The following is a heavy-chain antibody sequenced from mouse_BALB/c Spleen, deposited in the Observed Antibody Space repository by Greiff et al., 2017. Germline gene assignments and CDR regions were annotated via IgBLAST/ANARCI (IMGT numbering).Heavy chain of an antibody. J-gene: IGHJ2*01. D-gene: IGHD2-2*01. CDR2: ISYSGST. Sequence: EVKLMESGPGLVKPSQSLSLTCTVTGYSITSDYAWNWIRQFPGNKLEWMGYISYSGSTSYNPSLKSRISITRDTSKNQFFLQLNSVTTEDTATYYCARGRGYDRGWYFDYWGQGTTLTVSS. V-gene: IGHV3-2*02. CDR1: GYSITSDYA. CDR3: ARGRGYDRGWYFDY.